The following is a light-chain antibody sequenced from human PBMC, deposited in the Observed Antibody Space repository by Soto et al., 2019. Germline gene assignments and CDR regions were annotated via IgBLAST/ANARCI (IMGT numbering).Light chain of an antibody. Sequence: VMTQSPDTLSVSPGERATLSCRASQSVNSNLAWYQQKLGQAPRLLIYGASTRATGISARISGSGSGTEFTLTISSLQSEDFALYYCQQYNNWPRTFGQGTMVDIK. J-gene: IGKJ1*01. CDR1: QSVNSN. CDR3: QQYNNWPRT. CDR2: GAS. V-gene: IGKV3-15*01.